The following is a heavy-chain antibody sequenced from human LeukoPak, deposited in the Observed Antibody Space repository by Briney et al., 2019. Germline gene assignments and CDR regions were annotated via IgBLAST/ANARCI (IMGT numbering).Heavy chain of an antibody. D-gene: IGHD2-15*01. J-gene: IGHJ6*02. V-gene: IGHV1-69*13. Sequence: ASVMVSCKASGGTFSSYAISWVRQAPGQGLEWMGGIIPIFGTASYAQKFQGRVTITADESTSTAYMELSSLRSEDTAVYYCARGAVRLLRSYGMDVWGQGTPVTVSS. CDR1: GGTFSSYA. CDR2: IIPIFGTA. CDR3: ARGAVRLLRSYGMDV.